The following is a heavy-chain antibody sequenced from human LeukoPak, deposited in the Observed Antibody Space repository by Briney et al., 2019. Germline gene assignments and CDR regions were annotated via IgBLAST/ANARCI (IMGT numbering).Heavy chain of an antibody. J-gene: IGHJ5*02. CDR3: ARLSIAAAGALDLNWFDP. CDR2: ISSSSSYI. V-gene: IGHV3-21*01. CDR1: GFTFSSYE. Sequence: GGSLRLSCAASGFTFSSYEMNWVRQAPGKGLEWVSSISSSSSYIYYADSVKGRFTIPRDNAKNSLYLQMNSLRAEDTAVYYCARLSIAAAGALDLNWFDPWGQGTLVTVSS. D-gene: IGHD6-13*01.